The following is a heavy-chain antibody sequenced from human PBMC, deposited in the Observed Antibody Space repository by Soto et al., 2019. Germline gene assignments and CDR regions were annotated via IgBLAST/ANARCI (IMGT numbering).Heavy chain of an antibody. D-gene: IGHD1-26*01. CDR1: GFNFSDYY. J-gene: IGHJ4*02. CDR2: ISNSSTYT. V-gene: IGHV3-11*05. Sequence: QVQLVESGGGLVKPGGSLRLSCAASGFNFSDYYMSWIRQAPGKGLEWISYISNSSTYTNYADSVKGRFTIPRDNAKNSLYVQMNSLRAEDTAVYYCARSRVGVTLYDYWGQGTLVTVSS. CDR3: ARSRVGVTLYDY.